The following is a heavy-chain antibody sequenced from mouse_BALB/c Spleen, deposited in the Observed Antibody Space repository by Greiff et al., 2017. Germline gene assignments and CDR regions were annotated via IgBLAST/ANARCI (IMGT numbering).Heavy chain of an antibody. CDR2: ISSGSSTI. D-gene: IGHD2-3*01. CDR1: GFTFSSFG. V-gene: IGHV5-17*02. J-gene: IGHJ3*01. Sequence: EVMLVESGGGLVQPGGSRKLSCAASGFTFSSFGMHWVRQAPEKGLECVAYISSGSSTIYYADTVKGRFTISRDNPKNTLFLQMTSLRSEDTAMYYCARPYDGYFAWFAYWGQGTLVTVSA. CDR3: ARPYDGYFAWFAY.